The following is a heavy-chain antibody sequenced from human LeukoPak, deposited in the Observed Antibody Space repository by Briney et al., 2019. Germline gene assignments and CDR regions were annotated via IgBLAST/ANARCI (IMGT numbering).Heavy chain of an antibody. CDR3: ARDPGCSGGSCSGGSFDI. Sequence: GGSLRLSCAASGFTFSSYEMNWVRQAPGKGLEWVSYISSSGTNIYYADSVKGRFTISRDNAKNSLYLQMNSLRAEGTAVYYCARDPGCSGGSCSGGSFDIWGQGTMVTVSS. D-gene: IGHD2-15*01. CDR1: GFTFSSYE. V-gene: IGHV3-48*03. J-gene: IGHJ3*02. CDR2: ISSSGTNI.